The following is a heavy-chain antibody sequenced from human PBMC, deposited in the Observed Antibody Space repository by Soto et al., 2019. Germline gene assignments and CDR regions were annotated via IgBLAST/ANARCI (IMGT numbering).Heavy chain of an antibody. J-gene: IGHJ4*02. D-gene: IGHD1-26*01. CDR1: GGSFSGYY. Sequence: QVQLQQWGAGLLKPSETLSLTCGVYGGSFSGYYWSWIRQPPGKGLEWIGEIDHSGSTNYNPSLRGRGSISVSTSKRQFSLKLSFMTAADTAVYYCARRGGGNYPFYFDYWGQGALVTVSS. CDR3: ARRGGGNYPFYFDY. CDR2: IDHSGST. V-gene: IGHV4-34*01.